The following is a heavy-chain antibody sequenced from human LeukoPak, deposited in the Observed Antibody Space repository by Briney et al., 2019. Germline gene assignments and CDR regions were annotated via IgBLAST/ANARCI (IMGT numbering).Heavy chain of an antibody. CDR1: GGSIGSYY. D-gene: IGHD3-3*02. CDR3: ARDVSGFVDY. Sequence: PSETLSLTCTVSGGSIGSYYWSWIRQPPGKGLEWIGYIYYSGSTYYNPSLKSRVTISVDTSKNQFSLKLSSVTAADTAVYYCARDVSGFVDYWGQGTLVTVSS. V-gene: IGHV4-59*12. CDR2: IYYSGST. J-gene: IGHJ4*02.